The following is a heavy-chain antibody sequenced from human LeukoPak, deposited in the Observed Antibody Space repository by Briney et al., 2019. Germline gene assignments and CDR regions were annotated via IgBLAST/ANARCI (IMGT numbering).Heavy chain of an antibody. V-gene: IGHV4-59*01. J-gene: IGHJ4*02. CDR2: IYYSGST. D-gene: IGHD3-10*01. CDR1: GGSISSYH. Sequence: SETLSLTCTVSGGSISSYHWSWLRQPPGKGLEWIGYIYYSGSTNYNPSLKSRVTISVDTSKNQFSLKLSSVTAADTAVYYCARSGLLWFGESPFDYWGQGTLVTVSS. CDR3: ARSGLLWFGESPFDY.